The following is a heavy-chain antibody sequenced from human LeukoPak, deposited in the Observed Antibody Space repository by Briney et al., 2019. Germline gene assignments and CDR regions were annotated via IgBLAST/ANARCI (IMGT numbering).Heavy chain of an antibody. CDR2: IYYSGST. V-gene: IGHV4-31*03. CDR1: GGSISSGVYY. Sequence: SETLSLTCTVSGGSISSGVYYWSWIRQHPGKGLEWIGYIYYSGSTYYNPSLKSRVTISVDTSKNQFSLKLSSVTAADTAVYYCAREYDYVWGSYEPWGQGTLVTVSS. D-gene: IGHD3-16*01. CDR3: AREYDYVWGSYEP. J-gene: IGHJ5*02.